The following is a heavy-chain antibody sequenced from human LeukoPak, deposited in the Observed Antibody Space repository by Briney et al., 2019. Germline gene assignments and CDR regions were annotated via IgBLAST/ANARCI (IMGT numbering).Heavy chain of an antibody. CDR2: IYHSGST. D-gene: IGHD3-16*01. CDR1: GGSISSSSYY. Sequence: SETLSLTCTVSGGSISSSSYYWGWIRQPPGKGLEWIGSIYHSGSTYYNPSLKSRVTISVDTSKNQFSLKLSSVTAADTAVYYCARVWGPATLGNWFDPWGQGTLVTVSS. V-gene: IGHV4-39*07. CDR3: ARVWGPATLGNWFDP. J-gene: IGHJ5*02.